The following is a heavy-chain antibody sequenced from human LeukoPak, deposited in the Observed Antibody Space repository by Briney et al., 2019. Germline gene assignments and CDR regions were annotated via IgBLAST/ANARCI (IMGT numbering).Heavy chain of an antibody. J-gene: IGHJ4*02. Sequence: PGGSLRLSCAASGFTFSSYEMNWVRQAPGKGLEWVSYISSSGSTIYYADSVKGRFTISRDNAKNSLYLQMNSLRAEDTAVYYCARGYGSGSYYTSYDYWGQGTLVTVSS. CDR1: GFTFSSYE. CDR3: ARGYGSGSYYTSYDY. CDR2: ISSSGSTI. D-gene: IGHD3-10*01. V-gene: IGHV3-48*03.